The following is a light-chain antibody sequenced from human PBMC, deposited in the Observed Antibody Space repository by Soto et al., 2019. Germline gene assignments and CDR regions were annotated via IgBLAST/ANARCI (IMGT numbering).Light chain of an antibody. CDR3: QQYNNWTYT. CDR2: GAS. Sequence: EIVMTQSPATLSVSPGERASLSCRASQSMSSTLAWYHQKPGQAPRLLIYGASSRATGLPARFSGSVSGTEFTLTISSLQSEDFAVYYCQQYNNWTYTFGQGTKLEI. V-gene: IGKV3-15*01. J-gene: IGKJ2*01. CDR1: QSMSST.